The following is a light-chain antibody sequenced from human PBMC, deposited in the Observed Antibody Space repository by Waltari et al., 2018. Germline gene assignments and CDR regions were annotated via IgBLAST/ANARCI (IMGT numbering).Light chain of an antibody. CDR3: QSYDSRLSGVI. Sequence: QSVLTQPPSVSGAPAQRITISCTVTSSNIVAGYDVNWYLQLPGTAPELRILGHNNGPPAVPDRFPAAKSDTSGSLAITGRQAEDEADDYCQSYDSRLSGVIFGRRTKLTV. J-gene: IGLJ2*01. CDR1: SSNIVAGYD. CDR2: GHN. V-gene: IGLV1-40*01.